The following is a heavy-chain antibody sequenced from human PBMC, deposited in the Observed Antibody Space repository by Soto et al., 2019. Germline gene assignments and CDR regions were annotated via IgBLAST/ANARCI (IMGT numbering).Heavy chain of an antibody. CDR2: MNPNSGNT. J-gene: IGHJ5*02. V-gene: IGHV1-8*01. CDR1: GYTFTSYD. D-gene: IGHD2-2*01. Sequence: QVQLVQSGAEVKKPGASVKVSCKASGYTFTSYDINWVRQATGQGLEWMGWMNPNSGNTGYAQKFQGRVTMTRNTSISRADMELSSLRSEDTAVYYCARVSVGGPAAMEDWFDPWGQGTLVTVSS. CDR3: ARVSVGGPAAMEDWFDP.